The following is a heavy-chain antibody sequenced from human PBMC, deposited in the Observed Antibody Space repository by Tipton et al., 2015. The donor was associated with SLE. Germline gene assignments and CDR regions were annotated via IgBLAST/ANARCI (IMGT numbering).Heavy chain of an antibody. CDR1: GGSISSYY. Sequence: TLSLTCTVSGGSISSYYWSWIRQPPGKGLEWIGEINYSGSTNYNPSLKSRVTISIGTSKNQLSLELSSVTAADTAVYYCARGVAYYYDFGALDIWGQGTMVTVSS. CDR2: INYSGST. D-gene: IGHD3-22*01. J-gene: IGHJ3*02. V-gene: IGHV4-34*01. CDR3: ARGVAYYYDFGALDI.